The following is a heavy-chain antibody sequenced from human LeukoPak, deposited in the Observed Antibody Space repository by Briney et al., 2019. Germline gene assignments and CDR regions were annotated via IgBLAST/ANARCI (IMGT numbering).Heavy chain of an antibody. CDR2: ISSSSYI. CDR3: AREGSEHAFDI. J-gene: IGHJ3*02. Sequence: GGSLRLSCAASGFTFSSYSMNWVRQAPGKGLEWVSSISSSSYIYYADSVKGRFTISRDNAKNSLYLQMNSLRAEDTAVYYCAREGSEHAFDIWGQGTMVTVSS. V-gene: IGHV3-21*01. CDR1: GFTFSSYS.